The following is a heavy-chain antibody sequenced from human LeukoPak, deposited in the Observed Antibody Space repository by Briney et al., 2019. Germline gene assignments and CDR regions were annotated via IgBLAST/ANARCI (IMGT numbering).Heavy chain of an antibody. J-gene: IGHJ4*02. CDR1: GFTFSSYS. CDR3: AKTYDFWSGYYTGSPLGFDY. D-gene: IGHD3-3*01. V-gene: IGHV3-48*01. Sequence: PGESLRLSCAASGFTFSSYSMNWVRQAPGKGLEWVSYISSSSSTIYYADSVKGRFTISRDNAKNSLYLQMNSLRAEDTAVYYCAKTYDFWSGYYTGSPLGFDYWGQGTLVTVSS. CDR2: ISSSSSTI.